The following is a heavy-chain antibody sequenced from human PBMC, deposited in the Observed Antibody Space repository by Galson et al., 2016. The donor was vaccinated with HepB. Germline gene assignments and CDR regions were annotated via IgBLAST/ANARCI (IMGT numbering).Heavy chain of an antibody. V-gene: IGHV3-30*18. J-gene: IGHJ4*02. CDR1: GFTFSQRG. CDR3: AKRHDDCPHVGCSVDS. Sequence: SLRLSCAASGFTFSQRGMHWVRQAPGKGLEWVAADSMDGRRKFYADSVRGRFTISRDNSNNLLFMQMSSMRVDDTAVYYCAKRHDDCPHVGCSVDSWGQGTLVSVSS. D-gene: IGHD3-10*02. CDR2: DSMDGRRK.